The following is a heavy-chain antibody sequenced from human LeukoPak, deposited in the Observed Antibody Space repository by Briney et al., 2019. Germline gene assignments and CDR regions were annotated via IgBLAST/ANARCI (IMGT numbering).Heavy chain of an antibody. CDR3: VRRGAARRYDGMDV. Sequence: PSETLSLTCAVYGGSFSGYYWSWIRQPPGKGLEWIGEINHSGSTNYNPSLKSRVTISVDTSKNQLSLKVTSVTAADTAVYYCVRRGAARRYDGMDVWGHGTMVTVSS. CDR2: INHSGST. D-gene: IGHD6-6*01. CDR1: GGSFSGYY. J-gene: IGHJ6*02. V-gene: IGHV4-34*01.